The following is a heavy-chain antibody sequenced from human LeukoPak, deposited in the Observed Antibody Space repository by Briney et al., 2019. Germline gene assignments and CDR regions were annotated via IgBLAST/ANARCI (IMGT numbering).Heavy chain of an antibody. D-gene: IGHD2-2*01. CDR1: GFTFHDYA. J-gene: IGHJ4*02. CDR2: ISSGGGGT. CDR3: AKDMRCTSTSCYGPFDF. V-gene: IGHV3-43*02. Sequence: GGSLRLSCTASGFTFHDYAMHWVRQAPGKGLEWVSFISSGGGGTDYADSVKGRFTISRDNTKKSLYLQMNSLRTEDTALYFCAKDMRCTSTSCYGPFDFWGQGTLVTVSS.